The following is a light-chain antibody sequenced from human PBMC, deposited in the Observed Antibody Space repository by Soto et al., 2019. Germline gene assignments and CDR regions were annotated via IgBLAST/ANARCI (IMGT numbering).Light chain of an antibody. Sequence: EIVLTQSPGTLSLSPGERATLSCRASQSVSSSHLAWYQQKAGQAPRVLIYGASSRATGIPDRFSGSGSGTDFTLTISRLEPEDFAVYYCQQYVSSPWTFRQGTKVEIK. CDR2: GAS. J-gene: IGKJ1*01. CDR3: QQYVSSPWT. V-gene: IGKV3-20*01. CDR1: QSVSSSH.